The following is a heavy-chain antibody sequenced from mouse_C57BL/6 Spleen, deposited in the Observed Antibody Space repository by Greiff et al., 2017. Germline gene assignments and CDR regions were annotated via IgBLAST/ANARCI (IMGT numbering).Heavy chain of an antibody. J-gene: IGHJ2*01. CDR1: GYTFTSYW. Sequence: QVQLQQPGAELVKPGASVKMSCKASGYTFTSYWITWVKQRPGQGLEWIGDIYPGSGSTNYNEKFKSKATLTVDTSSSTAYMQLSSLTSEDSAVYYCARWYSDPGAYYFDYWGQGTTLTVSS. CDR3: ARWYSDPGAYYFDY. CDR2: IYPGSGST. V-gene: IGHV1-55*01. D-gene: IGHD1-1*02.